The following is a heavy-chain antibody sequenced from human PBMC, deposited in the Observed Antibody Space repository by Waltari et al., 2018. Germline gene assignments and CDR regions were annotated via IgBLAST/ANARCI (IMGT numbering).Heavy chain of an antibody. J-gene: IGHJ4*02. D-gene: IGHD3-16*01. CDR3: ARNIMRRIDE. Sequence: QVRLVQSGTEVKRPGASLKVSCKASGFTFNNFGFSWVRQAPGHGLEWLGWISAYSGATHYAEKFQGRVTMTTDTSTDIVYMDLRSLRSDDTAVYFCARNIMRRIDEWGQGTLLTVSS. V-gene: IGHV1-18*01. CDR1: GFTFNNFG. CDR2: ISAYSGAT.